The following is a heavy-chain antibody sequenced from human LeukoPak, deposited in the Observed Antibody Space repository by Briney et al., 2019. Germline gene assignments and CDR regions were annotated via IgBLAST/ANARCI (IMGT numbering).Heavy chain of an antibody. J-gene: IGHJ1*01. Sequence: GGSLRLSCAASGFTFSSYAMSWVRQAPGKGLEWVSAISGSGGSTYYADSGKGRFTISRANSKNTLYLQMNSLRAEDRAVYYCAKVSTYYDILTGYYIRTEYFQHWGQGTLVTVSS. CDR1: GFTFSSYA. D-gene: IGHD3-9*01. CDR3: AKVSTYYDILTGYYIRTEYFQH. CDR2: ISGSGGST. V-gene: IGHV3-23*01.